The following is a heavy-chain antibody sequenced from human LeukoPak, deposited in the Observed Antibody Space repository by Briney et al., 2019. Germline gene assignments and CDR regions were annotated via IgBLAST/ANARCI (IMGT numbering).Heavy chain of an antibody. J-gene: IGHJ4*02. V-gene: IGHV1-69*06. Sequence: SVKVSCKASGGTFSSYAISWVRQAPGQGLEWMGGIIPIFGTANYAQKFQGRVTMTEDTSTDTAYMELSSLRSEDTAVYYCATESIAVAEGDYWGQGTLVTVSS. CDR2: IIPIFGTA. CDR3: ATESIAVAEGDY. CDR1: GGTFSSYA. D-gene: IGHD6-19*01.